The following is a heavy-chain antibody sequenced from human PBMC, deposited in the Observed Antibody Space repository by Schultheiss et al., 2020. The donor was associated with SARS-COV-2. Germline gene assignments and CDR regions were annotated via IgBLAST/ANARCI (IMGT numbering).Heavy chain of an antibody. CDR1: GGSISSSSYY. CDR2: IYHSGST. J-gene: IGHJ5*02. V-gene: IGHV4-39*07. CDR3: AGSSSWDSRWFDP. D-gene: IGHD6-13*01. Sequence: SETLSLTCTVSGGSISSSSYYWGWIRQPPGKGLEWIGNIYHSGSTYYNPSLKSRVTISVDTSKNQFSLKLSSVTAADTAVYYCAGSSSWDSRWFDPWGQGTLVTVSS.